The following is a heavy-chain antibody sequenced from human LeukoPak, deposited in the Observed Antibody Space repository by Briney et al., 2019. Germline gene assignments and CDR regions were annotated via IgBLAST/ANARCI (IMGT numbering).Heavy chain of an antibody. J-gene: IGHJ4*02. V-gene: IGHV4-59*11. Sequence: SETLSLTCTVSGGSISGHYWSWIRQPPGKGLEGIGIPFYGGATNSNPSLKRRVTISVNTSRTEFSLMLSLGSAAATAVYYGGSTNYNPSLKSRVTISVDTSKNQFSLKLSSVTAADTAVYYCARVNSSGYYLWYFDYWGQGTLVTVSS. D-gene: IGHD3-10*01. CDR1: GGSISGHY. CDR3: GSTNYNPSLKSRVTISVDTSKNQFSLKLSSVTAADTAVYYCARVNSSGYYLWYFDY. CDR2: PFYGGAT.